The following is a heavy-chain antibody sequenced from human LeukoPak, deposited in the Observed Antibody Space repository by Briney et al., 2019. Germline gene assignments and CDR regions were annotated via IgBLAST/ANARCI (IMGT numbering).Heavy chain of an antibody. CDR1: GGSITSSSYY. CDR2: IYYSGST. J-gene: IGHJ5*02. V-gene: IGHV4-39*01. D-gene: IGHD5-24*01. Sequence: PSETLSLTCTVSGGSITSSSYYWGWIRQPPGKGLEWIGSIYYSGSTYYNPSLKSRVTISVDTSKNQFSLKLSSVTAADTAVYYCARRKLPNWFDPWGQGTLVTVSS. CDR3: ARRKLPNWFDP.